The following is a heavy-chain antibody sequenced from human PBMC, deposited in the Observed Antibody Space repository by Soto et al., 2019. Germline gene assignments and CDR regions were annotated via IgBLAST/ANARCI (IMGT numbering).Heavy chain of an antibody. CDR3: ERLPPRNLVDY. J-gene: IGHJ4*02. CDR1: GSSINSSGYY. D-gene: IGHD2-15*01. CDR2: MFYGVST. V-gene: IGHV4-39*01. Sequence: PSETLSLTCTVSGSSINSSGYYWGWIRQPPGKGLEWIGSMFYGVSTYYNPSLKSRVTVSVDTSKNQFSLNLRSVTAADTAVYYCERLPPRNLVDYWGQGSLVTVSS.